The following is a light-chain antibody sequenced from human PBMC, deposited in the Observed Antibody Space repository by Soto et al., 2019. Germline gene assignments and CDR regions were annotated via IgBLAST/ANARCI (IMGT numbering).Light chain of an antibody. J-gene: IGKJ3*01. Sequence: ELVLTQSPGTLSLSPGERATLSYRTSQNVNNNYLAWYQKKPGQAPRLLIYDASSRATGIPDRFSGSGAGTDFTLTISRLEHEDVAVYYCQQYGTSPFIFGPGTKVDIK. CDR1: QNVNNNY. CDR3: QQYGTSPFI. V-gene: IGKV3-20*01. CDR2: DAS.